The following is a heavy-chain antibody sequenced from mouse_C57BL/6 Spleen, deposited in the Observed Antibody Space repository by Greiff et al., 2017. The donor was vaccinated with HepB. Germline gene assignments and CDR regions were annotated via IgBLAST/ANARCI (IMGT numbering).Heavy chain of an antibody. CDR1: GYTFTDYY. D-gene: IGHD1-1*01. CDR3: ARLEYYGSRAMDY. Sequence: VKLQESGAELVRPGASVKLSCKASGYTFTDYYINWVKQRPGQGLEWIARIYPGSGNTYYNEKFKGKATLTAEKSSSTAYMQLSSLTSEDSAVYFCARLEYYGSRAMDYWGQGTSVTVSS. V-gene: IGHV1-76*01. CDR2: IYPGSGNT. J-gene: IGHJ4*01.